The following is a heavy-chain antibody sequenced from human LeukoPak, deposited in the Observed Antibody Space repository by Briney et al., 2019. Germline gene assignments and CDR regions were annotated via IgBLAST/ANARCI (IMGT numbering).Heavy chain of an antibody. CDR1: GFTFDDYG. CDR3: ARGYYQDFAP. CDR2: INANGGST. Sequence: GGSLRPSCAASGFTFDDYGMSWVRQAPGKGLEWVCGINANGGSTGYADSVKGRFTISRDNAKNSLYLQMNSLRAEDTAFYYCARGYYQDFAPWGQGPLVTVS. V-gene: IGHV3-20*04. J-gene: IGHJ5*02. D-gene: IGHD2-8*01.